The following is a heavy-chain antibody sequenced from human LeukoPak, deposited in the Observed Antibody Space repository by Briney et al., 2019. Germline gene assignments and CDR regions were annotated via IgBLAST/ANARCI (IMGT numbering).Heavy chain of an antibody. CDR1: GGSFSGYY. Sequence: SETLSLTCAVYGGSFSGYYWSWIRQPPGKGLEWIGEINHSGSTNYNPSLKSRVTISVDTSKNQLSLKLSSVTAADTAVYYCARRRGYSYGYYNWFDPWGQGTLVTVSS. CDR3: ARRRGYSYGYYNWFDP. D-gene: IGHD5-18*01. V-gene: IGHV4-34*01. CDR2: INHSGST. J-gene: IGHJ5*02.